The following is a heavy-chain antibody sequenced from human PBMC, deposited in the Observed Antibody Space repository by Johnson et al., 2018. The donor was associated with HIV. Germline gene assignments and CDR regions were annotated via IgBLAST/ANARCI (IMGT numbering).Heavy chain of an antibody. CDR2: ISSSGSPI. J-gene: IGHJ3*02. CDR1: GFTFDDYG. V-gene: IGHV3-48*04. CDR3: ARDVIKVIAARDDAFDI. Sequence: EVQLVESGGGVVRPGGSLRLSCAASGFTFDDYGMSWVRQAPGKGLEWVSYISSSGSPIYYADSVKGRVNISRDNAKNSLYLQMNSLRAEDTAVYYCARDVIKVIAARDDAFDIWGQGTMVTVSS. D-gene: IGHD6-6*01.